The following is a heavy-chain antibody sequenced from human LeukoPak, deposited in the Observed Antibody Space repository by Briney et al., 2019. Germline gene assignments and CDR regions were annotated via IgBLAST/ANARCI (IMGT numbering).Heavy chain of an antibody. V-gene: IGHV3-23*01. Sequence: GGSLRLSCAASGFTFSSYGMSWVRQAPGKGLEGVSAISGSGGSTYYADSVKGRFTISRDNSKNTLYLQMNSLRAEDTAVYYCAKESFPYYDSSGYYMGFDYWGQGTLVTVSS. CDR2: ISGSGGST. J-gene: IGHJ4*02. CDR3: AKESFPYYDSSGYYMGFDY. D-gene: IGHD3-22*01. CDR1: GFTFSSYG.